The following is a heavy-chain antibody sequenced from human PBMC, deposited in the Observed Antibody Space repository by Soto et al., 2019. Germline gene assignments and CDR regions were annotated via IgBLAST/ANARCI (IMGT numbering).Heavy chain of an antibody. D-gene: IGHD1-7*01. V-gene: IGHV1-69*02. CDR2: IIPILGIA. CDR3: ALTGTTQNRFDP. Sequence: GASVKVSCKASGGTFSSYTISWVRQAPGQGLEWMGRIIPILGIANYAQKFQGRVTMTTDKSTSTVYMELSSLRSEDTAVYYCALTGTTQNRFDPWGQGTLVTVSS. J-gene: IGHJ5*02. CDR1: GGTFSSYT.